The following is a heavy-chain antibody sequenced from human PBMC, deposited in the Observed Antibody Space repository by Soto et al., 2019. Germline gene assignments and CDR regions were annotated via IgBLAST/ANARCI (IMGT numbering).Heavy chain of an antibody. D-gene: IGHD2-2*01. Sequence: NPSETMSLTCAVYGGSFSGYYWSWIRQPPGKGLEWIGEINHSGSTNYNPSLKSRVTISVDTSKNQFSLKLSSVTAADTAVYYCARGMRVPTEAIVVVPAAGYLDYWGQGTLVTVSS. CDR1: GGSFSGYY. CDR3: ARGMRVPTEAIVVVPAAGYLDY. J-gene: IGHJ4*02. CDR2: INHSGST. V-gene: IGHV4-34*01.